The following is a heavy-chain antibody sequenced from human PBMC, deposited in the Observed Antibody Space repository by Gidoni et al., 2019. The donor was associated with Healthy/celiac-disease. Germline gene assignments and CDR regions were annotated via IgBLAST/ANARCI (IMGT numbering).Heavy chain of an antibody. J-gene: IGHJ1*01. CDR1: GFTFSSYA. V-gene: IGHV3-23*01. Sequence: EVQLLESGGGLVQPGGSLRLSCAASGFTFSSYAMSWVRQAPGKGLEWVSAISGSGGSTYYADSVKGRFTISRDNSKNTLYLQMNSLRAEDTAVYYCAKGSTKYYYDSSGYYSYWGQGTLVTVSS. CDR2: ISGSGGST. D-gene: IGHD3-22*01. CDR3: AKGSTKYYYDSSGYYSY.